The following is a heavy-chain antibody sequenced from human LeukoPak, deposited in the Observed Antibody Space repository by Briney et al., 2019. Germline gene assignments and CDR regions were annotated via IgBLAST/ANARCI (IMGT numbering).Heavy chain of an antibody. Sequence: ASVKVSCKASGYTFTNYGITWVRQAPGQGLEWMGWISAYNGNTNYAQKLQGRVTMTTDTSTSTAYMELRSLTSDDAAVYFCARGGNGWYCDYWGQGTLVTVSS. J-gene: IGHJ4*02. CDR2: ISAYNGNT. CDR1: GYTFTNYG. CDR3: ARGGNGWYCDY. D-gene: IGHD6-19*01. V-gene: IGHV1-18*04.